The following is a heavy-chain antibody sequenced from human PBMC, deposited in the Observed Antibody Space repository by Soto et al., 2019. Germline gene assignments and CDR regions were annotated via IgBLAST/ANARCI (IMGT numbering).Heavy chain of an antibody. CDR1: GGSISSGGYY. D-gene: IGHD6-13*01. V-gene: IGHV4-31*03. Sequence: QVQLQESGPGLVKPSQTLSLTCTVSGGSISSGGYYWSWIRQHPGKGLEWIGYIYYSGSTYSNPSLKSRVTIAVDTSKNQFSLKLSSVTAADTAVYYWARESIAAAGRGTYGMDVWGQGTTVTVSS. CDR2: IYYSGST. J-gene: IGHJ6*02. CDR3: ARESIAAAGRGTYGMDV.